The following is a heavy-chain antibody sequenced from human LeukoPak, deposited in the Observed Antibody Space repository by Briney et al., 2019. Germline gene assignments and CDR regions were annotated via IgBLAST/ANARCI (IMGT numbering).Heavy chain of an antibody. Sequence: GGSLRLSCAASGFTFSSYWMSWVRQAPGKGLEWVANIKKDGSEKYYVDAVKGRFTISRDNSKNTLYLQMNSLRAEDTAVYYCAKQSAPVLPGARFDYWGQGTLVTVSS. J-gene: IGHJ4*02. CDR1: GFTFSSYW. CDR3: AKQSAPVLPGARFDY. CDR2: IKKDGSEK. D-gene: IGHD2-2*01. V-gene: IGHV3-7*03.